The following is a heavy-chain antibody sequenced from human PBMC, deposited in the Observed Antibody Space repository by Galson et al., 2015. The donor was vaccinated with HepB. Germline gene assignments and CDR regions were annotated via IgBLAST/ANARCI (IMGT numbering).Heavy chain of an antibody. V-gene: IGHV4-34*01. D-gene: IGHD6-19*01. CDR1: GGSFSGYY. CDR2: INHSGST. CDR3: ARGRREVAGTGVVGFDY. Sequence: QVQLQESGPGLVKPSETLSLTCAVYGGSFSGYYWSWIRQPPGKGLEWIGEINHSGSTNYNPSLKSRVTISVDTSKNQFSLKLSSVTAADTAVYYCARGRREVAGTGVVGFDYWDRGTLVTVSS. J-gene: IGHJ4*02.